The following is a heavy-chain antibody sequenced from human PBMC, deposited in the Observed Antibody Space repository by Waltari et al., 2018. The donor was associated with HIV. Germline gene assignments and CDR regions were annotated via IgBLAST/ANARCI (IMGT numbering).Heavy chain of an antibody. Sequence: QVQLQESGPGLVKPSQTLSLTCTVSGGSISSGSYYWSWIRQPAGKGLEWIGRIYTSGSTNYTPPLKSRVTISVDTSKNQFSLKLSSVTAADTAVYYCARDERYYDSSGYFNWFDPWGQGTLVTVSS. CDR2: IYTSGST. CDR3: ARDERYYDSSGYFNWFDP. J-gene: IGHJ5*02. V-gene: IGHV4-61*02. CDR1: GGSISSGSYY. D-gene: IGHD3-22*01.